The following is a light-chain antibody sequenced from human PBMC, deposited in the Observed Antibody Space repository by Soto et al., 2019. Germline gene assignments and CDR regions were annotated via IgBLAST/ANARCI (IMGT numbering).Light chain of an antibody. CDR2: DVT. CDR3: LSYTSSDTYV. CDR1: STDVGGYKY. V-gene: IGLV2-14*01. Sequence: QSALTQPASVSGSPGQSITISCTGTSTDVGGYKYVSWYQQHPGKAPKFMIYDVTSRPSGISNRFSGSKSGNTAFLIISGLQAEDEDDYYCLSYTSSDTYVFGTGTKVTVL. J-gene: IGLJ1*01.